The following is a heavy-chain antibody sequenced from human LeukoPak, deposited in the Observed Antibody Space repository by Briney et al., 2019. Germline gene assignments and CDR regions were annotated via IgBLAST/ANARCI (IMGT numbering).Heavy chain of an antibody. CDR2: ISAYNGNT. CDR3: ARHTIFGVDPYYYYYYYMDV. CDR1: GYTFTSYG. J-gene: IGHJ6*03. Sequence: GASVKVSCKASGYTFTSYGISWVRQAPGQGLEWMGWISAYNGNTNYAQKLQGRVTMTTDTSTSTAYMELRSLRSDDTAVYYCARHTIFGVDPYYYYYYYMDVWGNGTTVTVSS. V-gene: IGHV1-18*01. D-gene: IGHD3-3*01.